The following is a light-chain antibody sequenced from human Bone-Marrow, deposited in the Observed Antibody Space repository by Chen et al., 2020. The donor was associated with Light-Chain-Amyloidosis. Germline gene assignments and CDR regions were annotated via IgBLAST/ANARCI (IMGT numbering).Light chain of an antibody. CDR3: QQYGSSPRT. CDR1: QSVSGSY. J-gene: IGKJ1*01. V-gene: IGKV3-20*01. Sequence: ELVLTQSPGTLSLSPGERATLSCRASQSVSGSYLAWYQHKPGQAPRLLIYAASGRATGIPDRFRGSGSGTDFTLTISRLEPEDFAVYYCQQYGSSPRTFGQGTKVEIK. CDR2: AAS.